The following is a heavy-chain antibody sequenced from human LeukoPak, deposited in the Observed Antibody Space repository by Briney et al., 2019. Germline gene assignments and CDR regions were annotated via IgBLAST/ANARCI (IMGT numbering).Heavy chain of an antibody. J-gene: IGHJ3*02. V-gene: IGHV4-4*07. D-gene: IGHD4-17*01. CDR2: IYTTGST. CDR1: GGAISSYY. CDR3: ARDYDGDNLAAMWGAFDI. Sequence: SETLSLTCTVSGGAISSYYWSWIRQPAGKGLEWIGRIYTTGSTNYNPSLKSRVIMSVDTSKNRFSLTLSSVTAADTAVYYCARDYDGDNLAAMWGAFDIWGQGTMITVSS.